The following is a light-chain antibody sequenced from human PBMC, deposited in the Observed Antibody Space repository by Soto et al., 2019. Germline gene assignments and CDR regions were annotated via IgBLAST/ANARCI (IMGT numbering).Light chain of an antibody. V-gene: IGLV2-11*01. J-gene: IGLJ1*01. Sequence: SVLTQPRSVSGSPGQSVTISCTGTNSDVGTFYFVSWYQQYPDKGPKLIICDVTERPSGVPDRFSGSKSGNTASLTISGLQAEDEADYYCCSYAGSYTYVFGSGTKVTVL. CDR3: CSYAGSYTYV. CDR2: DVT. CDR1: NSDVGTFYF.